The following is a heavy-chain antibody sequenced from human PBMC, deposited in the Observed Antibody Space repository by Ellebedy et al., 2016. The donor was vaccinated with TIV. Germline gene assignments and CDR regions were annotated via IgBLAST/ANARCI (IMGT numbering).Heavy chain of an antibody. V-gene: IGHV1-2*02. D-gene: IGHD1-14*01. J-gene: IGHJ4*02. Sequence: AASVKVSCKTSGYTFTSYYIHWVRQAPGQGLEWMAWINPNSGDTDYAQKFQGRVTVTRDTSTSTAFLELSRLRSDDTAMYYCTRDPTNITSGDYWGQGTLVTVSS. CDR1: GYTFTSYY. CDR3: TRDPTNITSGDY. CDR2: INPNSGDT.